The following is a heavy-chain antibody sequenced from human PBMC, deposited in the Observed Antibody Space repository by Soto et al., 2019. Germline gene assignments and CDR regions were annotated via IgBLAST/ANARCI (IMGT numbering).Heavy chain of an antibody. J-gene: IGHJ5*02. CDR3: ARGPTMIGFRALVRLDP. D-gene: IGHD3-22*01. CDR1: GYTFTSYG. Sequence: ASVKVSCKASGYTFTSYGISGVRQAPGQGLEWMGWISAYNGNTNYAQKLQGRVTMTTDTSTSTAYMELRSLRSDDTAVYYCARGPTMIGFRALVRLDPWGQGTLVTVSS. V-gene: IGHV1-18*01. CDR2: ISAYNGNT.